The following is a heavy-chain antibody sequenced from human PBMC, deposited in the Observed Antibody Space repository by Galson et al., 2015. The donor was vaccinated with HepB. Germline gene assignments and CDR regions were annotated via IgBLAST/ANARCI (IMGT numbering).Heavy chain of an antibody. Sequence: QSGAEVKKPGESLKISCQGSGYRFTDYWIGWVRQMPGKGLEWMGMIYPGDSDTKYSPSFQGQVAISADKSISTAYLQWSSLKASDTAMYYCARQRLSDIWGQGTMVTVSS. J-gene: IGHJ3*02. CDR3: ARQRLSDI. V-gene: IGHV5-51*01. D-gene: IGHD2-21*02. CDR1: GYRFTDYW. CDR2: IYPGDSDT.